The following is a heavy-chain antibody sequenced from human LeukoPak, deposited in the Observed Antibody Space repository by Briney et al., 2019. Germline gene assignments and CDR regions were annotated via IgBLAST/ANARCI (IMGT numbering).Heavy chain of an antibody. D-gene: IGHD3-22*01. CDR2: ISDGGDYT. Sequence: GGSLRLSCAASGFTFSTYAMSWVRQAPGKGLEWVSGISDGGDYTYYADSVKGRFTISRDNSKNTLYLQMNSLRAEDTAVYYCAKTYYYDSSGSVDYWGQGTLVTVSS. V-gene: IGHV3-23*01. J-gene: IGHJ4*02. CDR1: GFTFSTYA. CDR3: AKTYYYDSSGSVDY.